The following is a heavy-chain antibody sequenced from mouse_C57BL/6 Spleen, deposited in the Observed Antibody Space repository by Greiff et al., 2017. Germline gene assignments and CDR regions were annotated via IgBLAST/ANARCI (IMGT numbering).Heavy chain of an antibody. V-gene: IGHV1-82*01. Sequence: QVQLQQSGPVLVKPGASVKISCKASGYAFSSSWMNWVKQRPGKGLEWIGRIYLGDGDTNYNGKFKGKATLTADKSSSTAYMQLSSLTSEDSAVYFCARSDYALYAMDYWGQGTSVTVSS. CDR2: IYLGDGDT. CDR3: ARSDYALYAMDY. D-gene: IGHD1-1*02. CDR1: GYAFSSSW. J-gene: IGHJ4*01.